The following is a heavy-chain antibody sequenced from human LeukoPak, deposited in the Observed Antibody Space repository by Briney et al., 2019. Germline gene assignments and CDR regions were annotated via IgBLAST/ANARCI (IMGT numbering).Heavy chain of an antibody. J-gene: IGHJ4*02. CDR2: IYYSGST. CDR1: GGSISSGGYY. V-gene: IGHV4-31*03. D-gene: IGHD6-13*01. CDR3: ARGVEQQLVPPAY. Sequence: SETLSLTCTVSGGSISSGGYYWSWIRQHPGKGLEWIGYIYYSGSTYYNPSLKSRVTISVDTSKNQFSLKLSSVTAADTAVYYCARGVEQQLVPPAYWGQGTLVTVSS.